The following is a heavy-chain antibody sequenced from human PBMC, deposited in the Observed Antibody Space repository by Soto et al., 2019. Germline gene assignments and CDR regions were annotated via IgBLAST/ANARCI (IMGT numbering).Heavy chain of an antibody. J-gene: IGHJ3*02. CDR1: GVTFSSYA. Sequence: SLKVSCRASGVTFSSYAISWVRQAPGQGLEWMGGIIPIFGTANYAQKFQGRVTITADESTSTAYMELSSLRSEDTAVYYCARGFYNSAFDIWGQGTMVTVSS. V-gene: IGHV1-69*13. CDR2: IIPIFGTA. D-gene: IGHD1-1*01. CDR3: ARGFYNSAFDI.